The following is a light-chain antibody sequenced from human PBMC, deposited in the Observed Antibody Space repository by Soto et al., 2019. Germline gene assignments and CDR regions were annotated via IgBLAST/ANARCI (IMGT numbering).Light chain of an antibody. V-gene: IGLV8-61*01. CDR2: NTK. CDR3: MLHIGGGLWV. Sequence: QTVVTQEPSFSVSPGGTVTFTCGLSSGSVSSSYYPNWYQQTPGQAPRTLIYNTKTRSSGVPDRFSGSILGNKAALTITGAQGDDESDYYCMLHIGGGLWVFGGGTKLTVL. CDR1: SGSVSSSYY. J-gene: IGLJ3*02.